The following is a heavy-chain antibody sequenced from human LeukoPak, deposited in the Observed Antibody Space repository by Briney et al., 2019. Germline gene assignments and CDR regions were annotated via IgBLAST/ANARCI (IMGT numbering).Heavy chain of an antibody. CDR1: GGATSASSYY. J-gene: IGHJ4*02. Sequence: PPETLSLTCTVSGGATSASSYYWGWVRQPPGKGLGWSGTIYDGVSTDYIPSLRSRVTISVDTSKNQFFLRLSSVTVADTAVFYCARHRGYSGYDHGQYYFDFWGQGTLVTVPS. V-gene: IGHV4-39*01. CDR3: ARHRGYSGYDHGQYYFDF. D-gene: IGHD5-12*01. CDR2: IYDGVST.